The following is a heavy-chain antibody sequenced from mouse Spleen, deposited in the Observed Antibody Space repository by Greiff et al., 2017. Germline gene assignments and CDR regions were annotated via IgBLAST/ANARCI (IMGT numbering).Heavy chain of an antibody. Sequence: EVQGVESGGGLVKPGGSLKLSCAASGFTFSSYAMSWVRQTPEKRLAWVATISDGGSYTYYPDNVKGRFTISRDNAKNNLYLQMSHLKSEDTAMYYCASYDYGFDYWGQGTTLTVSS. CDR2: ISDGGSYT. D-gene: IGHD2-4*01. V-gene: IGHV5-4*01. J-gene: IGHJ2*01. CDR1: GFTFSSYA. CDR3: ASYDYGFDY.